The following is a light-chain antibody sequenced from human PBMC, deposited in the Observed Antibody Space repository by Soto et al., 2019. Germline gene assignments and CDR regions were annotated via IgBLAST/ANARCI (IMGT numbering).Light chain of an antibody. Sequence: EIVLTQSPGPLSLSQGERATLSCRASQSVSNNYLAWYQQKPGQAPRLLIYGASNRATGIPDRFSGSGSGTDFTLTISRLEPEDFAVYYCQQYGSSGTFGQGTKVEIK. V-gene: IGKV3-20*01. J-gene: IGKJ1*01. CDR3: QQYGSSGT. CDR2: GAS. CDR1: QSVSNNY.